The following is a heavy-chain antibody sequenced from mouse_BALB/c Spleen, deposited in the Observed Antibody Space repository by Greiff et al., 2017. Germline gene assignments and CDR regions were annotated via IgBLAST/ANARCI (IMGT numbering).Heavy chain of an antibody. J-gene: IGHJ3*01. CDR3: TREGVGYGYDVGFAY. CDR1: GYTFTSYW. V-gene: IGHV1-5*01. D-gene: IGHD2-2*01. Sequence: EVQLQQSGTVLARPGASVKMSCKASGYTFTSYWMHWVKQRPGQGLEWIGAIYPGNSDTSYNQKFKGKAKLTAVTSTSTAYMELSSLTNEDSAVYYCTREGVGYGYDVGFAYWGQGTLVTVSA. CDR2: IYPGNSDT.